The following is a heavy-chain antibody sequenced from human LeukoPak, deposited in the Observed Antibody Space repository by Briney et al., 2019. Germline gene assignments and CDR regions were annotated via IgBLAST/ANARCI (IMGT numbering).Heavy chain of an antibody. D-gene: IGHD3-16*01. J-gene: IGHJ4*02. Sequence: GGSLRLSCAASGFTFSSYAMSWVRQAPGRGLEWVSAISGSGGSTYYADSVKGRFTISRDNSKNTLYLQMNSLRAEDTAVYYCAKGHLYTSMSYWGQGTLVTVSS. V-gene: IGHV3-23*01. CDR3: AKGHLYTSMSY. CDR1: GFTFSSYA. CDR2: ISGSGGST.